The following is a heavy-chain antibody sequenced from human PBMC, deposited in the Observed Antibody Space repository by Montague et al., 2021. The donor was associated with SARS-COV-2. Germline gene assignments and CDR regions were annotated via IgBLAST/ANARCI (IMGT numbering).Heavy chain of an antibody. J-gene: IGHJ5*02. V-gene: IGHV3-74*01. Sequence: SLRLSCAASGFTFRSYWMHWVRQVPGRGLVWVSRIRPDGTSTHYAASVKGRFVISRDNAKSSLYLQMNSLRAEDTALHHCAKGQKIQWLVFNSAPDWFDPWGQGTLVTVSS. CDR2: IRPDGTST. CDR3: AKGQKIQWLVFNSAPDWFDP. CDR1: GFTFRSYW. D-gene: IGHD5-12*01.